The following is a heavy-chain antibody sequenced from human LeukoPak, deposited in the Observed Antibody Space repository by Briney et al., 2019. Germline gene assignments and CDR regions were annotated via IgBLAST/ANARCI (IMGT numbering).Heavy chain of an antibody. V-gene: IGHV4-59*08. Sequence: SETLSLTCTVSGGSISSYYWSWIRQPPGKGLEWIGYIYYSGSTNYNPSLKSRVTISVDTSNNRFSLKLSSVTAADTAVYYCARLEYGSGSFYPDYWGQRTLVTVSS. CDR2: IYYSGST. D-gene: IGHD3-10*01. CDR1: GGSISSYY. CDR3: ARLEYGSGSFYPDY. J-gene: IGHJ4*01.